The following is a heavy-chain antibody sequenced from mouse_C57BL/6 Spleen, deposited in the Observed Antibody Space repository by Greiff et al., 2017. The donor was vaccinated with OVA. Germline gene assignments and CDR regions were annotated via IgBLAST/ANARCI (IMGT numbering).Heavy chain of an antibody. CDR2: ISYDGSN. V-gene: IGHV3-6*01. D-gene: IGHD2-1*01. CDR3: ARFYGNSFDY. J-gene: IGHJ2*01. Sequence: EVQLQESGPGLVKPSQSLSLTCSVTGYSITSGYYWNWIRQFPGNKLEWMGYISYDGSNNYNPSLKNRISITRDTSKNQFFLKLNSVTTEDTATYYCARFYGNSFDYWGQGTTLTVS. CDR1: GYSITSGYY.